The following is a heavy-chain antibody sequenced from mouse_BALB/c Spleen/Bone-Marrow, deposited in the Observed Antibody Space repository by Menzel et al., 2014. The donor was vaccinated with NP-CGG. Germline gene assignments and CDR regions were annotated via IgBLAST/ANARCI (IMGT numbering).Heavy chain of an antibody. Sequence: QVQLKESGAELAKPGASVKMSCKASGYTFTNYWMHWVKQRPGQGLEWIGYINPSTGYTEYNQKFKDKATLTADKSSSTAYMQLSSLTSEDSAVHYCARSPYGHFDYWGQGTTLTVSS. CDR3: ARSPYGHFDY. CDR1: GYTFTNYW. V-gene: IGHV1-7*01. J-gene: IGHJ2*01. CDR2: INPSTGYT. D-gene: IGHD1-1*02.